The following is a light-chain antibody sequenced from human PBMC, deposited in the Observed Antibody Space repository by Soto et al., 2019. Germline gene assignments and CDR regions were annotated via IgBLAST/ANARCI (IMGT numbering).Light chain of an antibody. CDR1: QRISRW. Sequence: DIQMTQSPSTLSASVGDRVTITCRASQRISRWLDWYQQRLGQAPKLLIYKASSLESGVPSRFSGSGSGTEFTLTISSLQPDDFATYYCQQYNSYSLTFGQGTKVEIK. J-gene: IGKJ1*01. CDR2: KAS. CDR3: QQYNSYSLT. V-gene: IGKV1-5*03.